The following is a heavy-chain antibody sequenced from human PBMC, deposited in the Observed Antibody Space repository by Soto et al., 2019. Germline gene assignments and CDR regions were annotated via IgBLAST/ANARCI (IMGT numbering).Heavy chain of an antibody. J-gene: IGHJ6*02. CDR3: ARDSQVGSGWFLYYYYGMDV. CDR1: GYTFTDYF. CDR2: INPSGGST. D-gene: IGHD6-19*01. V-gene: IGHV1-46*01. Sequence: ASVNVSCKASGYTFTDYFIHWVRQAPGQGLEWMGIINPSGGSTSYAQKFQGRVTMTRDTSTSTVYMELSSLRSEDTAVYYCARDSQVGSGWFLYYYYGMDVWGQGTTVTVSS.